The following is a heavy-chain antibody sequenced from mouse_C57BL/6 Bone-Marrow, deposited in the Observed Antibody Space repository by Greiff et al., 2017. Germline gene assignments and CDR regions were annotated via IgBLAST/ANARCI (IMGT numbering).Heavy chain of an antibody. J-gene: IGHJ2*01. V-gene: IGHV1-64*01. CDR3: ARNYDYGVWDY. CDR1: GYTFTSYW. Sequence: VQLQQPGAELVKPGASVKLSCKASGYTFTSYWMHWVKQRPGQGLEWIGMIHPNSGSTNYNEKFKSKDTLTVDKSSSTAYMQLSSLTSEDSAVYYCARNYDYGVWDYWGQGTALTVSS. D-gene: IGHD2-4*01. CDR2: IHPNSGST.